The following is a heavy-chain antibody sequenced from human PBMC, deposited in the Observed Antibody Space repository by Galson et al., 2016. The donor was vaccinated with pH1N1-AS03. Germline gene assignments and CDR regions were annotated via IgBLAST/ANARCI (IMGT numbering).Heavy chain of an antibody. CDR2: ITGAGDST. J-gene: IGHJ4*02. CDR1: GFTFNGYN. D-gene: IGHD3-3*01. Sequence: SLRLSCAASGFTFNGYNMHWVRQASGKGLEWIALITGAGDSTFYAHTVKGRFTITRDNTKNSLYLQMGSLRGDGTALYYCAKDTGVFGYYYTFDYWGLGTLVTVSS. V-gene: IGHV3-43D*03. CDR3: AKDTGVFGYYYTFDY.